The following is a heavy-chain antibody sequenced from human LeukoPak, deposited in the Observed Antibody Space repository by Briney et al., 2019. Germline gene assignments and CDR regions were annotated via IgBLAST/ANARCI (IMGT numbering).Heavy chain of an antibody. D-gene: IGHD5-18*01. Sequence: SETLSLTCAVYGGSFSGYYWSWIRQPPGKGLEWIGDINHSGSTNYNPSLKSRVTISMDTSKNQFSLKVSSVTAADTAVYYCARIVRDLRQLSDYWGQGTLVTVSS. CDR1: GGSFSGYY. CDR2: INHSGST. CDR3: ARIVRDLRQLSDY. J-gene: IGHJ4*02. V-gene: IGHV4-34*01.